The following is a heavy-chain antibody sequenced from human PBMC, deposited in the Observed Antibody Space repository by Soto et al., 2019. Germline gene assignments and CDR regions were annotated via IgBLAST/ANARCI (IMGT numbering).Heavy chain of an antibody. CDR1: GYSFTSYW. V-gene: IGHV5-51*01. CDR3: ARGNTYGYPYYSSRALDV. CDR2: IYPGDSDT. Sequence: WDSLKISCKGYGYSFTSYWIGWVRQMPGKGLEWMGVIYPGDSDTRYSPSFQGQVTISADKSISTAYLQWSSLKASDTAMYYCARGNTYGYPYYSSRALDVWGQGTTVTVSS. D-gene: IGHD5-18*01. J-gene: IGHJ6*02.